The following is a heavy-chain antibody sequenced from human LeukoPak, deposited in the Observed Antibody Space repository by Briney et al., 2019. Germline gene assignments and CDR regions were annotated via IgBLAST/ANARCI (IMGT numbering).Heavy chain of an antibody. CDR3: VKDIQLST. V-gene: IGHV3-23*01. CDR2: IGFSGGST. J-gene: IGHJ3*01. CDR1: GFSFITAA. Sequence: GGSLRLSCAASGFSFITAAMTWVRQAPGKGLEWVSLIGFSGGSTYYADSVKGRFTISRDNSNHTLSLQMNSLRVEDTAIYYCVKDIQLSTWGLGTMVTVSS. D-gene: IGHD5-24*01.